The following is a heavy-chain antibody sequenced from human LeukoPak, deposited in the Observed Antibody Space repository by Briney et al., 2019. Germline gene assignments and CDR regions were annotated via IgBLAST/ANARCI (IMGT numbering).Heavy chain of an antibody. CDR2: IYTSKSM. CDR3: TKGRGI. J-gene: IGHJ4*02. V-gene: IGHV4-61*09. D-gene: IGHD3-10*01. CDR1: GGSISSGFYD. Sequence: PSEILSVTWTVTGGSISSGFYDFYWIRHPAGKGLEWIGHIYTSKSMNYNPSLKSRVTISVDTSKNQFSLKLTSVTAADTAVYYCTKGRGIWGQGTLVTVSS.